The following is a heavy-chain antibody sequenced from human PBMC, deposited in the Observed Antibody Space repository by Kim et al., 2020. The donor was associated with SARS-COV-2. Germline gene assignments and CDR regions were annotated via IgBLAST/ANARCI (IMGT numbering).Heavy chain of an antibody. V-gene: IGHV4-59*09. CDR3: ARGNGLFDY. Sequence: GSTNYTPALKSRVTISVDTSKNQFSLKLSSVTAADTAVYYCARGNGLFDYWGQGTLVTVSS. D-gene: IGHD2-8*01. CDR2: GST. J-gene: IGHJ4*02.